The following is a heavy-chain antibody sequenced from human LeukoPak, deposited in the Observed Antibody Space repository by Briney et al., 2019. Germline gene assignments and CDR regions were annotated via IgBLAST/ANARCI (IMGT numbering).Heavy chain of an antibody. CDR2: VSWNSGLI. V-gene: IGHV3-9*01. CDR3: AKSYSSGIYGMDV. Sequence: GGSLRLSCAASGFTFDDYAMHWVRQAPGEGLEWVSGVSWNSGLIGYGDSVKGRFTISRDNAKNSLYLQMNSLRAEDTALYYCAKSYSSGIYGMDVWGQGTTVTASS. CDR1: GFTFDDYA. D-gene: IGHD6-19*01. J-gene: IGHJ6*02.